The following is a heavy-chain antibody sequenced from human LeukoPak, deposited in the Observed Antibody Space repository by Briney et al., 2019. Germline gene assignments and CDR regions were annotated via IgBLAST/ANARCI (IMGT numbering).Heavy chain of an antibody. D-gene: IGHD3-10*01. Sequence: AGGSLRLSCAASGFTVSSNYMSWVRQAPGKGLEWVSVIYSGGSTYYADSVKGRFTISRDNSKNTLYLQMNSLRAEDTAVYYCARASRYYYLDYWGQGTLVTVSS. CDR1: GFTVSSNY. V-gene: IGHV3-66*01. CDR2: IYSGGST. J-gene: IGHJ4*02. CDR3: ARASRYYYLDY.